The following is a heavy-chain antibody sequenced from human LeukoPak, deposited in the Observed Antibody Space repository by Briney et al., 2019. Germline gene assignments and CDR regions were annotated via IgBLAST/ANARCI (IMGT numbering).Heavy chain of an antibody. CDR3: ARAHGGLRFLEWLSPTYYFDY. CDR1: GYTFTSYG. Sequence: ASVKVSCKASGYTFTSYGISWVRQAPGQGLEWMGWISAYNGNTNYAQKLQGRVTMTTDTSTSTAYMELRSLRSDDTAVYYCARAHGGLRFLEWLSPTYYFDYWGQGTLVTVSS. V-gene: IGHV1-18*01. CDR2: ISAYNGNT. J-gene: IGHJ4*02. D-gene: IGHD3-3*01.